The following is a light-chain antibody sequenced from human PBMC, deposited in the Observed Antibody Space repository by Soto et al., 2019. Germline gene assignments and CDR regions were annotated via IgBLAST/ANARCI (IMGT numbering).Light chain of an antibody. CDR1: QSVSSSY. CDR3: QQYGSSLRT. J-gene: IGKJ1*01. CDR2: GAS. Sequence: EIVLTQSPGTLSLSPGERATLSCRASQSVSSSYLAWYQQKPGQAPRLLIYGASSRATGIPDRFSGSGSGTDFTLTISRLEPEDFAVYYRQQYGSSLRTFGQGTKVDI. V-gene: IGKV3-20*01.